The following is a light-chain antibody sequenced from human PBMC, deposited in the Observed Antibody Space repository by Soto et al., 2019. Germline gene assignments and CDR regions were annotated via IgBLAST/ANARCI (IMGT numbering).Light chain of an antibody. J-gene: IGLJ1*01. V-gene: IGLV2-14*01. CDR1: SSDVGGYNC. Sequence: QSVLTQPASVSGSPGQSIAISCTGTSSDVGGYNCVSWYQQHPGKAPKLMIYDVNNRPSGVSNRFSGSKSGNTASLTISGLQAEDEADYYCSSYTSSSTYVFGTGTKSPS. CDR3: SSYTSSSTYV. CDR2: DVN.